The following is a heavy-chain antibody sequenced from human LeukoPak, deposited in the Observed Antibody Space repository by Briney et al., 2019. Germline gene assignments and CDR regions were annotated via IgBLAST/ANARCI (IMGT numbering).Heavy chain of an antibody. CDR2: ISSSGGAI. CDR3: ASDSTYYYDSGSSGPHYFDF. J-gene: IGHJ4*02. Sequence: GGSLRLSCAAPGFTFSSYEMNWVRQAPGKGLEWVSYISSSGGAIYYADSVKGRFTLSRDNSKTTLFLQLNSLRSEDTAVYYCASDSTYYYDSGSSGPHYFDFWGQGTLVTVSS. CDR1: GFTFSSYE. D-gene: IGHD3-10*01. V-gene: IGHV3-48*03.